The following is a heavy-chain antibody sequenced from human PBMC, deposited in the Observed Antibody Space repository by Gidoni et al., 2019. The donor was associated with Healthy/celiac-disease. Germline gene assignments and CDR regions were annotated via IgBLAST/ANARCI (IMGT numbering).Heavy chain of an antibody. CDR3: ARVYGKDFWSGHNYYYYGMDV. J-gene: IGHJ6*02. V-gene: IGHV4-34*01. CDR1: GGSFSGYY. D-gene: IGHD3-3*01. CDR2: INHSGST. Sequence: QVQLQQWGAGLLKPSETLSLTCAVYGGSFSGYYWSWILQPPGKGPAWIGEINHSGSTNYNPSLKSRVTISVDTSKNQFSLKLSSVTAADTAVYYCARVYGKDFWSGHNYYYYGMDVWGQGTTVTVSS.